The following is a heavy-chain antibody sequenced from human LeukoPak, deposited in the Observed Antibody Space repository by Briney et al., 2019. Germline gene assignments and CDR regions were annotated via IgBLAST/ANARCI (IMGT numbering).Heavy chain of an antibody. CDR3: ARGGFYCGGDCYVDY. CDR2: INHSGST. Sequence: SETLFLTCAVYGGSLSPYYWSWIRQPPGKGLEWIGEINHSGSTNYNPSLKSRVTISVDTSKNQFSLRLSSVTAADTAVYYCARGGFYCGGDCYVDYWGQGTLVTVSS. CDR1: GGSLSPYY. V-gene: IGHV4-34*01. J-gene: IGHJ4*02. D-gene: IGHD2-21*02.